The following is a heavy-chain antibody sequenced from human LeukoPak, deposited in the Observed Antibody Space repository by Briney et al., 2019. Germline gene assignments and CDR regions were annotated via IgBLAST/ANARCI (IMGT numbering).Heavy chain of an antibody. V-gene: IGHV4-4*09. J-gene: IGHJ3*02. CDR1: GGSISSYY. D-gene: IGHD3-10*01. CDR3: ARVVRITMVRGVIGAFDI. CDR2: IYTSGST. Sequence: PSETLSLTCTVSGGSISSYYWSWIRQPPGKGLEWIWYIYTSGSTNYNPSLKSRVTISVDTSKNQFSLKLSSVTAADTAVYYCARVVRITMVRGVIGAFDIWGQGTMVTVSS.